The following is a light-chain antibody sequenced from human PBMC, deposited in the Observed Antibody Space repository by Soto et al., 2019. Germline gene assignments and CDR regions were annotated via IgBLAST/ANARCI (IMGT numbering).Light chain of an antibody. CDR1: NXXIVGNT. CDR3: AAWDDTLNGWV. Sequence: QSVLTQPPSASGTPGQRVTISCSGSNXXIVGNTVTWYQQLPGAAPKLLIYSYNQRPSGVPDRFSGSKSGTSASLAISGLQSEDEADYYCAAWDDTLNGWVFGGGTKLTVL. J-gene: IGLJ3*02. V-gene: IGLV1-44*01. CDR2: SYN.